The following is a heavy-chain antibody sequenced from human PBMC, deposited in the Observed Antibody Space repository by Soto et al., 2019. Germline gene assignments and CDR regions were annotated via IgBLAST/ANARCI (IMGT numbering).Heavy chain of an antibody. V-gene: IGHV1-69*01. CDR1: GGTFSSYA. D-gene: IGHD2-2*01. J-gene: IGHJ5*02. Sequence: QVQLVQSGAEVKKPGSSVKVSCKASGGTFSSYAISWVRQAPGQGLEWMGGIIPIFGTANYAQKFQGRVTITADESTSTAYMGLSSLRSEDTAVYYCARSIVVVPAAVRYNWFDPWGQGTLVTVSS. CDR3: ARSIVVVPAAVRYNWFDP. CDR2: IIPIFGTA.